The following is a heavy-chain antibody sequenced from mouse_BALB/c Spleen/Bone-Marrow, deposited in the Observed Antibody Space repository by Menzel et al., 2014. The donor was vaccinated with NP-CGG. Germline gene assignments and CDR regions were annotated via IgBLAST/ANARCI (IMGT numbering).Heavy chain of an antibody. J-gene: IGHJ4*01. D-gene: IGHD1-1*01. CDR3: SRWDTTAMDY. Sequence: QAQLQQPGAELMKPGASVKISCKATGYTFSSYWIEWVKQRPGHGLEWIGEILPGRGSTNYNEKFRGKATFTSDTSSNTAYMQLSSLTSEDSAVYYCSRWDTTAMDYWGQGTSVTVSS. V-gene: IGHV1-9*01. CDR2: ILPGRGST. CDR1: GYTFSSYW.